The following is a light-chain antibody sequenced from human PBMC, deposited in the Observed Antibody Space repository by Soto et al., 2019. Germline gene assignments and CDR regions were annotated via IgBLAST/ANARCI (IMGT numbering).Light chain of an antibody. Sequence: EIVMTQSPATLSVSPGERATLSCRASQSVSNNLAWYQQKPGQAPRLLIYASSSRATGIPARFSGSGSGTEFTLTISSLQSEDFAVYYCQHYNNWPTFGQGTKVESK. CDR1: QSVSNN. J-gene: IGKJ1*01. CDR3: QHYNNWPT. V-gene: IGKV3-15*01. CDR2: ASS.